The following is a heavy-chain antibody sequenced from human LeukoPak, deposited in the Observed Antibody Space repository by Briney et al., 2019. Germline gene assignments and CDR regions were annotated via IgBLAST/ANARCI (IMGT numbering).Heavy chain of an antibody. CDR1: GFTFSSYS. CDR2: ISSSSSYI. D-gene: IGHD6-19*01. V-gene: IGHV3-21*01. J-gene: IGHJ4*02. CDR3: ARLAVAGTVDY. Sequence: GGSLRLSCAASGFTFSSYSMNWVRQAPGKGLEWVSSISSSSSYIYYADSVKGRFTISRGNAKNSLYLQMNSLRAEDTAVYYCARLAVAGTVDYWGQGTLVTVSS.